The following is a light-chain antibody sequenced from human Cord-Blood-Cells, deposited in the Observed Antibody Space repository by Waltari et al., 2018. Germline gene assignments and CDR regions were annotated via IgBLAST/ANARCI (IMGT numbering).Light chain of an antibody. V-gene: IGLV2-11*01. J-gene: IGLJ7*01. CDR3: GSYAGSYTAV. CDR1: SSDVGGYNY. Sequence: QSALTPPRSVSGSPGQSVTISCTGTSSDVGGYNYASWYQPHPGKAPKLLMYDVSKRPAGVTDRFSGFKSVNTASLRICGLQAEDEADDYCGSYAGSYTAVVGGGTQLTVL. CDR2: DVS.